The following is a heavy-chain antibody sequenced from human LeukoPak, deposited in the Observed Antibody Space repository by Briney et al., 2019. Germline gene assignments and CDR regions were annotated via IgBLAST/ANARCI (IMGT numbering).Heavy chain of an antibody. D-gene: IGHD2-21*02. CDR1: GYTFTVYY. CDR3: ARAPPRGGVTSSNAARGDY. Sequence: ASVKGSCKASGYTFTVYYMHWVRQAPGQGLEWMGWINPNRAGTNYAQKFHGSVTMTRDTSISTAYMELSRLRSDDTAVYYCARAPPRGGVTSSNAARGDYWGQGTLVTVSS. J-gene: IGHJ4*02. V-gene: IGHV1-2*02. CDR2: INPNRAGT.